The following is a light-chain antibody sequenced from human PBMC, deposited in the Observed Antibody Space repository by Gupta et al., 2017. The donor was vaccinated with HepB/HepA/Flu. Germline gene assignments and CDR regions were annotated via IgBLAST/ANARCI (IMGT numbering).Light chain of an antibody. CDR3: QQYNSYSPIT. J-gene: IGKJ5*01. V-gene: IGKV1-5*03. Sequence: IQLTQSPSTLSASVGDRLTITCRSSQSISSWLAWYQQKRGKASKLLIYKASSLERGVPSRFSGSGSGTEFTLTISSLQPDDFATYYCQQYNSYSPITFGQGTRLEIK. CDR2: KAS. CDR1: QSISSW.